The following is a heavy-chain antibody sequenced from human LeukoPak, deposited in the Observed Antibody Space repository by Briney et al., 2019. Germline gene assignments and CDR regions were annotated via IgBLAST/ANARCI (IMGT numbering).Heavy chain of an antibody. V-gene: IGHV3-23*01. D-gene: IGHD6-6*01. CDR1: VFTFSSYA. CDR3: ATRGLVSNWYFDF. J-gene: IGHJ2*01. Sequence: GGSLRLSCAASVFTFSSYAMSWVRQAPGKGLEWVSAISGSGGSTYYADSVKGRFTISRDNSDNTVFLQMNYLRAEDTAIYYCATRGLVSNWYFDFWGRGTLVTVSS. CDR2: ISGSGGST.